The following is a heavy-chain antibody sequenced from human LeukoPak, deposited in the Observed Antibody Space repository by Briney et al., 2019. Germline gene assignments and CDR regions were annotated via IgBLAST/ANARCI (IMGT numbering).Heavy chain of an antibody. CDR1: GGTFSSYA. Sequence: ASVKVSCKASGGTFSSYAISWVRQAPGQGLEWMGGIIPIFGTANYAQKFQGRVTITADKYTSTAYLDLCRLRSGDTDVYYFARYSLIAAAGPYYFDYWGQGTLVTVS. J-gene: IGHJ4*02. V-gene: IGHV1-69*06. D-gene: IGHD6-13*01. CDR3: ARYSLIAAAGPYYFDY. CDR2: IIPIFGTA.